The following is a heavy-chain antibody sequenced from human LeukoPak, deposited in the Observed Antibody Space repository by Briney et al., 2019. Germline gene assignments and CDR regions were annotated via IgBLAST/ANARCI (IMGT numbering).Heavy chain of an antibody. Sequence: PSQTLSLTCTVSGGSISSGSYYWRWIRQPAGKGLEWIGRIYTSGSTNYNPSLKSRVTISVDTSKNQFSLKLSSVTAADTAVYYCARDRWGGSLGNGMDVWGQGTTVTVSS. V-gene: IGHV4-61*02. CDR3: ARDRWGGSLGNGMDV. D-gene: IGHD3-16*01. J-gene: IGHJ6*02. CDR2: IYTSGST. CDR1: GGSISSGSYY.